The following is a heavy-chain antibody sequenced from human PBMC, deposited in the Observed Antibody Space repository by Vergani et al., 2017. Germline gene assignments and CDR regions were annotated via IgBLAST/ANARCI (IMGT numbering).Heavy chain of an antibody. CDR3: ARDFHYGGKPGAFDI. J-gene: IGHJ3*02. V-gene: IGHV3-53*01. D-gene: IGHD4-23*01. CDR2: IYSGGST. CDR1: GFTVSSNY. Sequence: EVQLLESGGGLVQPGGSLRLSCAASGFTVSSNYMSWVRQAPGKGLEWVSVIYSGGSTYYADSVKGRFTISRDNSKNTLYLQMNSLRAEDTAVYYCARDFHYGGKPGAFDIWGQGTMVTVSS.